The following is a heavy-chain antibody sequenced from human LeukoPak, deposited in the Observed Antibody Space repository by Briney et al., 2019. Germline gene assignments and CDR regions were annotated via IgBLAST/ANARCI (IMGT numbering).Heavy chain of an antibody. CDR3: ARVGYYYDSSGYNDY. V-gene: IGHV1-8*03. D-gene: IGHD3-22*01. Sequence: ASVKVSCKASGYTFTSYDINWERQATGQGLEWMGWMNPNSGNTGYAQKFQGRVTITRNTSISTAYMELSSLRSEDTAVYYCARVGYYYDSSGYNDYWGQGTLVTVSS. CDR1: GYTFTSYD. CDR2: MNPNSGNT. J-gene: IGHJ4*02.